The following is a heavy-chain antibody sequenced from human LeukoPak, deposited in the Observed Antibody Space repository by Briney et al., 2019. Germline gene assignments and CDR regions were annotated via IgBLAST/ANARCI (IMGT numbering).Heavy chain of an antibody. CDR2: IYPGDSDT. V-gene: IGHV5-51*01. Sequence: GESLKISCKGSGYSFTSYWIGWVRQMPGKGLEWMGIIYPGDSDTRYSPSFQGQVTISADKSISTAYLQWSSLKASDTAMYYCARSHYCSGGSCYDRNFDYWGQGTLVTVSS. J-gene: IGHJ4*02. CDR3: ARSHYCSGGSCYDRNFDY. D-gene: IGHD2-15*01. CDR1: GYSFTSYW.